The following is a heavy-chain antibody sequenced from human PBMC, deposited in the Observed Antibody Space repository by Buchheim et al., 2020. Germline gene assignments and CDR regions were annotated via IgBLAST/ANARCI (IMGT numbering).Heavy chain of an antibody. CDR2: IYYSGST. Sequence: QVQLHESCPVLFHPSHTLSLPFPFSFFSLRLCCYSFSCIRQHPGKGLEWIGYIYYSGSTYYTPSLKSRVTISVDTSQNQFSLKLSSVTAADTAVYYCARGNGQDYYYYGMDVWGQGTT. V-gene: IGHV4-31*03. CDR1: FFSLRLCCYS. CDR3: ARGNGQDYYYYGMDV. J-gene: IGHJ6*02.